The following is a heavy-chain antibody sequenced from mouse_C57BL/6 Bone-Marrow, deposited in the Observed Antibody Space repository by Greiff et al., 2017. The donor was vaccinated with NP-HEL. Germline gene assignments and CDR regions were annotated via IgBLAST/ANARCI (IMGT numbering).Heavy chain of an antibody. V-gene: IGHV1-76*01. CDR2: IYPGSGNT. Sequence: VQLVESGAELVRPGASVKLSCKASGYTFTDYYINWVKQRPGQGLEWIARIYPGSGNTYYNEKFKGKATLTAEKSSSTAYMQLSSLTSEDSAVYFCARRGNYYGNYDYWGQGTTLTVSS. CDR1: GYTFTDYY. J-gene: IGHJ2*01. CDR3: ARRGNYYGNYDY. D-gene: IGHD2-1*01.